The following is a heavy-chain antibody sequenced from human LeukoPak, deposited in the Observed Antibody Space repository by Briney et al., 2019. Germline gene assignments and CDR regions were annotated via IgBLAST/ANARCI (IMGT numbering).Heavy chain of an antibody. CDR2: TYYRSKWYN. CDR1: GDSVFSDNAV. V-gene: IGHV6-1*01. Sequence: SQTLSLTCAISGDSVFSDNAVWNWIRQSPSRGLEWLGRTYYRSKWYNDYALSVRSRITINPDTTKNQFSVQVKSVTPDDTAVYYCVRDSGWRFDQWGQGILVTVSS. D-gene: IGHD6-19*01. J-gene: IGHJ4*02. CDR3: VRDSGWRFDQ.